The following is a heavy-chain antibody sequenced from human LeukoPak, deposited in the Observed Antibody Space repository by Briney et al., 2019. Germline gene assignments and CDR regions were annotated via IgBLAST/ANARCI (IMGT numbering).Heavy chain of an antibody. J-gene: IGHJ3*02. V-gene: IGHV3-23*01. CDR3: AKDDSDLTGWFGEFSDAFDI. CDR1: GFIFKDFP. CDR2: ISAGGDLT. D-gene: IGHD3-10*01. Sequence: GGSLRLSCAVSGFIFKDFPMTWVRQAPGKGLEWLSGISAGGDLTFHADSLKGRFTISRDNSKNTLYLQMNSLRAEDTAVYYCAKDDSDLTGWFGEFSDAFDIWGQGTMVTVSS.